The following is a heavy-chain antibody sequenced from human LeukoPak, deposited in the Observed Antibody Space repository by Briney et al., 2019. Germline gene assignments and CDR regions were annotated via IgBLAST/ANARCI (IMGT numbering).Heavy chain of an antibody. CDR2: IKQDGNEK. CDR3: ARDASSYYYYDMDV. Sequence: GGSLRLSCAPSGFALSSYWMNWVRQAPGKGLEWVANIKQDGNEKNSVDSVKGRFTISRDNAKNSLYLQMNSLRAEDTAVYYCARDASSYYYYDMDVWGKGTAVTVSS. V-gene: IGHV3-7*01. CDR1: GFALSSYW. J-gene: IGHJ6*03.